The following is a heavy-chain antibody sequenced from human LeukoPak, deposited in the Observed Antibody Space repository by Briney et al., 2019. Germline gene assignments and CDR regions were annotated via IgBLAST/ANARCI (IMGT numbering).Heavy chain of an antibody. V-gene: IGHV3-53*01. D-gene: IGHD6-13*01. Sequence: GGSLRLSCAVSGFTVNTNDMTWVRQAPETGLEWVSIIYSGGKTEYTDSVKGRFIIFRDNSKNTVYLQMNSLRVDDTAMYYCARTKGEQQLIFDSWGQGTQVTVSS. CDR3: ARTKGEQQLIFDS. CDR1: GFTVNTND. J-gene: IGHJ4*02. CDR2: IYSGGKT.